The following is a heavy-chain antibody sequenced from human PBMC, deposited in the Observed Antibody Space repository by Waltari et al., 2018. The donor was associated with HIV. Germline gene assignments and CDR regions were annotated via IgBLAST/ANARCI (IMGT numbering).Heavy chain of an antibody. D-gene: IGHD2-21*01. Sequence: EVQLLESGGALVQPGGSLRLSCAGSGFTFVSYAMSWVRQAPGKGREWVSSIRPTGATTYYSDSVKGRFTISRDNSKNTLYVQMNSLVVEDTAIYYCASHPVPFCGNRRCYGGFWGQGTLVAVSS. CDR2: IRPTGATT. V-gene: IGHV3-23*01. CDR1: GFTFVSYA. J-gene: IGHJ4*02. CDR3: ASHPVPFCGNRRCYGGF.